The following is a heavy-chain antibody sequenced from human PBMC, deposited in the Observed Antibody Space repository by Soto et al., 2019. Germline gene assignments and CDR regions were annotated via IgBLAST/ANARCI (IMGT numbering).Heavy chain of an antibody. V-gene: IGHV3-72*01. CDR3: TRAGIVATAYYFDY. CDR1: GFTFSDDY. D-gene: IGHD5-12*01. J-gene: IGHJ4*02. Sequence: EVQLVESGGGLVQPGGSLRLSCAASGFTFSDDYMDWVRQAPGKGLEWVGRIRNKANSYTTEYAASVKGRFTISRDDSKSSLYLQMSSLKTEDTAVYYCTRAGIVATAYYFDYWGQGTLVTVSS. CDR2: IRNKANSYTT.